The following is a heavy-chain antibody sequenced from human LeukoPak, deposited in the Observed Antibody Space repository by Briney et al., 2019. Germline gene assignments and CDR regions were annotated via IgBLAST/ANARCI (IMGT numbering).Heavy chain of an antibody. D-gene: IGHD4-17*01. J-gene: IGHJ4*02. CDR1: GGTFSSYA. Sequence: SVKVPCKASGGTFSSYAISWVRQAPGQGLEWMGRIIPIFGTANYAQKFQGRVTITTDESTSTAYMELSSLRSEDTAVYYCAKGDYSNSYNYWGQGTLVTVSS. CDR3: AKGDYSNSYNY. V-gene: IGHV1-69*05. CDR2: IIPIFGTA.